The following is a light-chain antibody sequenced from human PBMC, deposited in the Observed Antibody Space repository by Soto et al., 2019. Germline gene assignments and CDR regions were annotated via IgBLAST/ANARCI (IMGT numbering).Light chain of an antibody. V-gene: IGKV1-5*01. CDR2: DAS. Sequence: DLPMTQSPSTLSASVGDRVTITCRASQSISSWLSWYQQKPGKAPKLLIYDASSLESGVPSRFSGSGSGTEFTLTISSLQPDDFATYYCQQYNIYSGTFGQGTKVEIK. CDR1: QSISSW. CDR3: QQYNIYSGT. J-gene: IGKJ1*01.